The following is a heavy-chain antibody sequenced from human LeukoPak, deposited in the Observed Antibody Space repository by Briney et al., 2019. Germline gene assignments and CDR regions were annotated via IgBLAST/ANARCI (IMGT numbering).Heavy chain of an antibody. D-gene: IGHD6-13*01. CDR2: IYYSGST. CDR1: GGSISSYY. J-gene: IGHJ4*02. Sequence: SETPSLTCTVSGGSISSYYWSWIRQPPGKGLEWIGYIYYSGSTNYNPSLKSRVTISVDTSKNQFSLKLSSVTAADTAVYYCARSDKPGYSSSWYFDYWGQGTLVTVSS. CDR3: ARSDKPGYSSSWYFDY. V-gene: IGHV4-59*01.